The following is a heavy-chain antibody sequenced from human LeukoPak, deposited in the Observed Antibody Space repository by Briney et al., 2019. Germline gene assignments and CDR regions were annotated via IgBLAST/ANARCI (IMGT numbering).Heavy chain of an antibody. J-gene: IGHJ4*02. Sequence: PGRSLRLSCAASGFTFSSYGMHWVRQAPGKGLEWVAVISYDGSNKYYADSVKGRFTISRDNSKNTLYLQMNSLRAEDTAVYYCAKYPLFVSGGYLDYWGQGTLVTVSS. CDR3: AKYPLFVSGGYLDY. D-gene: IGHD2-15*01. CDR1: GFTFSSYG. V-gene: IGHV3-30*18. CDR2: ISYDGSNK.